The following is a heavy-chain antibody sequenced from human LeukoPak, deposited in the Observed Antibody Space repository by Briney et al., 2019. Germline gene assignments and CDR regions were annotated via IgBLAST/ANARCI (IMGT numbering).Heavy chain of an antibody. CDR1: GYTFTSYG. Sequence: ASVKRSCKASGYTFTSYGISWVRQAPGQGLEWMGWISAYNGNTNYAQKLQGRVTMTTDTSTSTAYMELRSLRSDDTAVYYCARLGFGYYGSGSYSYWGQGTLVTVSS. CDR2: ISAYNGNT. D-gene: IGHD3-10*01. CDR3: ARLGFGYYGSGSYSY. J-gene: IGHJ4*02. V-gene: IGHV1-18*01.